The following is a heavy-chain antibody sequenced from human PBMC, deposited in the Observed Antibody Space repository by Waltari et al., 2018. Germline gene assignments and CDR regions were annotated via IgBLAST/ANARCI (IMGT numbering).Heavy chain of an antibody. V-gene: IGHV4-34*01. CDR1: GGPFSGYY. CDR3: ARGNITPADY. J-gene: IGHJ4*02. Sequence: QVQLQQWGAGLLKPSETLSLTCAVYGGPFSGYYWSWIRQPPGKGLEWIGEINHSGSTNYNPSLKSRVTISVDTSKNQFSLKLSSVTAADTAVYYCARGNITPADYWGQGTLVTVSS. CDR2: INHSGST. D-gene: IGHD1-20*01.